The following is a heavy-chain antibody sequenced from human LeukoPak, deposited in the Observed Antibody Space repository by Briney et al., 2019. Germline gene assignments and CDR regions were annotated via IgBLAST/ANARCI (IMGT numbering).Heavy chain of an antibody. CDR1: GFTFRNTW. J-gene: IGHJ4*02. V-gene: IGHV3-15*01. Sequence: PGGSLRLSCAASGFTFRNTWMNWVRQAPGKGLELVGQIKTKADGGPTDYATPVKGRFTISTDESKNTLYLQMNSLETEDTALYYCTTPLTGYSSSRGDYWGQGTLVTVSS. CDR3: TTPLTGYSSSRGDY. D-gene: IGHD6-13*01. CDR2: IKTKADGGPT.